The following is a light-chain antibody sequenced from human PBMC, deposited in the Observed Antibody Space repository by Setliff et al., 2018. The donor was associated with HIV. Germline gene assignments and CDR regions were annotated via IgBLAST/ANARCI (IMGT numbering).Light chain of an antibody. J-gene: IGLJ3*02. V-gene: IGLV2-14*03. Sequence: QSALAQPASVSGSPGQSITISRTGTSSDVGGYNYVSWYQQHPGKVPKLMIYDVTNRPSGVSNRFSGSKSGNTASLTISGLHAEDEADYYCSSYTSSSTLVFGGGTKVTVL. CDR1: SSDVGGYNY. CDR3: SSYTSSSTLV. CDR2: DVT.